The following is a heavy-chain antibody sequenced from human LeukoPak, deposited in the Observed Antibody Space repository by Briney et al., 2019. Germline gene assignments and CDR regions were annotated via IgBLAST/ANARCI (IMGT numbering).Heavy chain of an antibody. Sequence: PSETLSLTCTVSGGSISSNTYYWGWIRQPPGKGLEWIGEINHSGSTNYNPSLKSRVTISVDTSKNQFSLKLSSVTAADTAVYYCARAVDVPSLGEGNIYRAFDIWGQGTMVTVSS. J-gene: IGHJ3*02. CDR2: INHSGST. D-gene: IGHD3-16*01. CDR3: ARAVDVPSLGEGNIYRAFDI. CDR1: GGSISSNTYY. V-gene: IGHV4-39*07.